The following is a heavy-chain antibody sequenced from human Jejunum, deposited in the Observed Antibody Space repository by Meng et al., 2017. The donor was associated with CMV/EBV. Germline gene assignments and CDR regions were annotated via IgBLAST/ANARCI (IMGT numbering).Heavy chain of an antibody. Sequence: AMTWVRQAPGKVLEWVSVINSGGSDTKYADSVKGRFTISRDNSKNTVYLQMNSLRAEDTAVYYCARWSQWYYDIYTGYNFYGMDVWGQGTTVTVSS. D-gene: IGHD3-9*01. CDR2: INSGGSDT. J-gene: IGHJ6*02. CDR1: A. V-gene: IGHV3-23*03. CDR3: ARWSQWYYDIYTGYNFYGMDV.